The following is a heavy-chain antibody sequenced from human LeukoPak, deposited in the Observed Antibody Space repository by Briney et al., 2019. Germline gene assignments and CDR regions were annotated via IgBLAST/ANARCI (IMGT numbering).Heavy chain of an antibody. CDR3: ARGIWKRKDIVVVPDN. CDR2: ISAYNGNT. CDR1: GYTFTSYG. J-gene: IGHJ4*02. V-gene: IGHV1-18*01. Sequence: ASVNVSCKASGYTFTSYGISWVRQAPGQGLEWMGWISAYNGNTNYAQKLQGRVTMTTDTSTSTAYMELRSLRSDDTAVYYCARGIWKRKDIVVVPDNWGQGTLVTVSS. D-gene: IGHD2-2*01.